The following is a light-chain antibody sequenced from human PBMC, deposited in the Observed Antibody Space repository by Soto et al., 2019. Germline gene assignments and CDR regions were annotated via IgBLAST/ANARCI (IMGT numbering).Light chain of an antibody. CDR2: EVS. CDR1: SGDIGGYDY. J-gene: IGLJ2*01. CDR3: SSYTRGSTLI. Sequence: QSVLTQPASVSGSPGQSITISCTGTSGDIGGYDYVSWYQQYPGKAPKLMIYEVSNRPSGVSNRFSGSKSGNTASLSISGLQAEDEADYYCSSYTRGSTLIFGGGTKLTVL. V-gene: IGLV2-14*01.